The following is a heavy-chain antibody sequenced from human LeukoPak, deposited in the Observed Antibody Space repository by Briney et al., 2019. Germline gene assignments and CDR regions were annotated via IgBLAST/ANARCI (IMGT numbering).Heavy chain of an antibody. CDR1: GGSISSYY. Sequence: PSETLSLTCTVSGGSISSYYWSWIRQPPGKGLEWIGYIHYSGSTNQNPSLKSRVTIAVDTSKNQFSLKLSSVTAADTAVYYCARGYDSSAYYPFNYWGQGTLVTVSS. D-gene: IGHD3-22*01. CDR3: ARGYDSSAYYPFNY. CDR2: IHYSGST. V-gene: IGHV4-59*01. J-gene: IGHJ4*02.